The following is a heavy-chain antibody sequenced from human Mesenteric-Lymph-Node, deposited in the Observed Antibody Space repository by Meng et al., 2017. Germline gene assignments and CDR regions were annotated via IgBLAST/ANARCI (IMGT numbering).Heavy chain of an antibody. Sequence: LQGPGPVRVKPSATLLLTCAVYGGSFSGYYWSWIRQPPGKGLEWIGEINHSGSTNYKPSLKSPVTISVDTSKNQFSLKLTSVTAADTAVYYCARGRYGRRNYFDYWGQGTLVTVSS. CDR3: ARGRYGRRNYFDY. V-gene: IGHV4-34*01. D-gene: IGHD5-18*01. CDR2: INHSGST. J-gene: IGHJ4*02. CDR1: GGSFSGYY.